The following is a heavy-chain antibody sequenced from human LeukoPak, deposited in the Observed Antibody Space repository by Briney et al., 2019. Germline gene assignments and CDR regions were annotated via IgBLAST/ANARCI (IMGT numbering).Heavy chain of an antibody. CDR1: GVSFSTYV. J-gene: IGHJ5*02. Sequence: ASVKVSCKASGVSFSTYVFNWIGQTPGQGLEWMGRIIPVLGVTNYARNFQGRLTITADKSTSTSYMELSSLGAEDTAVYYCARLAQISMTDTGEGRDPSTHDASWGQGTLVTVSS. V-gene: IGHV1-69*04. D-gene: IGHD7-27*01. CDR3: ARLAQISMTDTGEGRDPSTHDAS. CDR2: IIPVLGVT.